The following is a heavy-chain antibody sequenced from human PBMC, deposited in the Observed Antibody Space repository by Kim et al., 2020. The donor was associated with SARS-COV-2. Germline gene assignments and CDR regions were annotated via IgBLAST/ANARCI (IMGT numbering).Heavy chain of an antibody. Sequence: EKYYVDSVKGRFTISRDNAKNSLYLQMNSLRAEDTAVYYCASGACGGDCYWGQGTLVTVSS. V-gene: IGHV3-7*01. CDR3: ASGACGGDCY. J-gene: IGHJ4*02. CDR2: EK. D-gene: IGHD2-21*02.